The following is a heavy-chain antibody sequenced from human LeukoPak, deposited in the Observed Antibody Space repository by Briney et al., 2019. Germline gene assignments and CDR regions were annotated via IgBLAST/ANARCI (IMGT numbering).Heavy chain of an antibody. CDR1: GYTFTGYY. V-gene: IGHV1-2*06. CDR3: ANTLSYDYVWGSYRPFDY. CDR2: INPNSGGT. Sequence: ASVKVSCKASGYTFTGYYMHWVRQAPGQGLEWMRRINPNSGGTNYAQKFQGRVTMTRDTSISTAYMELSRLRSDDTAVYYCANTLSYDYVWGSYRPFDYWGQGTLVTASS. J-gene: IGHJ4*02. D-gene: IGHD3-16*02.